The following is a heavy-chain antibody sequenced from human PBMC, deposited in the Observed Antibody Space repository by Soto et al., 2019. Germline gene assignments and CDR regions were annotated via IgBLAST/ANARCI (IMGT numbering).Heavy chain of an antibody. CDR2: IYYSGST. D-gene: IGHD4-17*01. CDR1: GGSISSSSYY. J-gene: IGHJ6*02. V-gene: IGHV4-39*01. Sequence: SETLSLTCTVSGGSISSSSYYWGWIRQPPGKGLEWIGSIYYSGSTYYNPSLKSRVTISVDTSKNQFSLKLSSVTAADTAVYYCARDSTVATLYYYYGMDVWGQGTTVTVSS. CDR3: ARDSTVATLYYYYGMDV.